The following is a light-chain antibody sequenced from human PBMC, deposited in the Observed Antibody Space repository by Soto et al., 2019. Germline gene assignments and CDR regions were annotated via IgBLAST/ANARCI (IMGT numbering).Light chain of an antibody. CDR1: QSVGSK. J-gene: IGKJ5*01. CDR2: GAS. CDR3: QQYNKWPPLT. V-gene: IGKV3-15*01. Sequence: IEMTQSPATLSLSPGERVTLSCRASQSVGSKLAWYQQKPGQAPRLLIYGASTRAPGIPARFSGSGSGTQFTLTISSLQSEDFAIYYCQQYNKWPPLTFGQGTRLEI.